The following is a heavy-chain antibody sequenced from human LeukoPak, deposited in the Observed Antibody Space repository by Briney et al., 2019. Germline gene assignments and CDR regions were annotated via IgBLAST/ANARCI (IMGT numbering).Heavy chain of an antibody. CDR3: ASPTADYYYDSSGYYDPPDDAFDI. V-gene: IGHV1-69*13. CDR2: IIPIFGTA. D-gene: IGHD3-22*01. CDR1: GGTFISYA. J-gene: IGHJ3*02. Sequence: SVKVSCKASGGTFISYAISWVRQAPGQGLEWMGGIIPIFGTANYAQKFQGRVTITADESTSTAYMELSSLRSEDTAVYYCASPTADYYYDSSGYYDPPDDAFDIWGQGTMVTVSS.